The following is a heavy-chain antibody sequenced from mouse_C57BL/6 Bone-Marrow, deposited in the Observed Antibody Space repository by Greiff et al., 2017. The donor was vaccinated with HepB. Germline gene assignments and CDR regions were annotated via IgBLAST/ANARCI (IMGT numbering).Heavy chain of an antibody. V-gene: IGHV1-50*01. CDR3: ARGITGTMAWFAY. D-gene: IGHD4-1*01. CDR1: GYTFTSYW. CDR2: IDPSDSYT. Sequence: QVQLQQPGAELVKPGASVKLSCKASGYTFTSYWMQWVKQRPGQGLEWIGEIDPSDSYTNYNQNFKGKATLTVDTSSSTAYMQLSSLTSEDSAVYYCARGITGTMAWFAYWGQGTLVTVSA. J-gene: IGHJ3*01.